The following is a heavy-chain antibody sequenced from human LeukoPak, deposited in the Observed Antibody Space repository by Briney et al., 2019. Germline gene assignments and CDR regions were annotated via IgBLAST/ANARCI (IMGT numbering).Heavy chain of an antibody. J-gene: IGHJ5*02. CDR3: ARVFFYSHPTYGSGSYYFVGWFDP. V-gene: IGHV4-61*05. CDR1: GGSISSSSCY. Sequence: KPSETLSLTCTVSGGSISSSSCYWGWIRQPPGKGLEWIGYIYYSGSTNYNPSLKSRVTISVDTSKNQFSLKLSSVTAADTAVYYCARVFFYSHPTYGSGSYYFVGWFDPWGQGTLVTVSS. D-gene: IGHD3-10*01. CDR2: IYYSGST.